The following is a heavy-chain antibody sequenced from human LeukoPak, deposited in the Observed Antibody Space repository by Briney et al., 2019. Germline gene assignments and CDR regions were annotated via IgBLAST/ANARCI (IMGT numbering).Heavy chain of an antibody. J-gene: IGHJ3*02. CDR1: GFTFSSYA. Sequence: GGSLRLSCAASGFTFSSYAMSWVRQAPGKGLEWVSAISGSGGSTYYADSVKGRFTISRDNSKNTLYLQMDSLRAEDTAVYYCAKDLGDSSGSNAFDIWGQGTMVTVSS. D-gene: IGHD3-22*01. CDR2: ISGSGGST. V-gene: IGHV3-23*01. CDR3: AKDLGDSSGSNAFDI.